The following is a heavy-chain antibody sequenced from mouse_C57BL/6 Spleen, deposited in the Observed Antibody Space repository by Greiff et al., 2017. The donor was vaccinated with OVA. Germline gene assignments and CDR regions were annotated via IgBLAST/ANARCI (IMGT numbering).Heavy chain of an antibody. CDR3: ARSGDSSGFAY. CDR1: GYTFTSYW. D-gene: IGHD3-2*02. CDR2: IHPNSGST. J-gene: IGHJ3*01. V-gene: IGHV1-64*01. Sequence: VKLQQPGAELVKPGASVKLSCKASGYTFTSYWMHWVKQRPGQGLEWIGMIHPNSGSTNYNEKFKSKATLTVDKSSSTAYMQLSSLTSEDSAVYYCARSGDSSGFAYWGQGTLVTVSA.